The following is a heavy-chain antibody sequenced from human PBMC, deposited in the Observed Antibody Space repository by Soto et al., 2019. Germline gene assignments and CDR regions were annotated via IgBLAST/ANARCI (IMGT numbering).Heavy chain of an antibody. Sequence: GGSLRLSCAASGFTFSNAWMSWVRQAPGKGLEWVGRIKSKTDGGTTDYAAPVKGRFTISRDDSKNTLYLQMNSLKTEDTAVYYCTTAKTEHRLVVVPLFDYWGQGTLVTVSS. CDR3: TTAKTEHRLVVVPLFDY. CDR2: IKSKTDGGTT. V-gene: IGHV3-15*01. J-gene: IGHJ4*02. D-gene: IGHD2-2*01. CDR1: GFTFSNAW.